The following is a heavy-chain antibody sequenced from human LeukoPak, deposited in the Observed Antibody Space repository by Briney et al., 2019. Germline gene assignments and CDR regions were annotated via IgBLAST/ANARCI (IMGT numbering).Heavy chain of an antibody. J-gene: IGHJ6*03. CDR2: IKQDGSEA. D-gene: IGHD5-18*01. Sequence: GGSLRLSCEASGFTFRNHWMSWVRQAPGKGLEWVANIKQDGSEAYYVDSVKGRFTISRDNAKNSLFLQMNSLRAEDTALYYCAKDIGYSYGYYMDVWGKGTTVTISS. CDR3: AKDIGYSYGYYMDV. CDR1: GFTFRNHW. V-gene: IGHV3-7*03.